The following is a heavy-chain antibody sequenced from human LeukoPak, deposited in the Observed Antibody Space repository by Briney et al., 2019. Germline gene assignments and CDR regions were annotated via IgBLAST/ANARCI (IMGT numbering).Heavy chain of an antibody. CDR2: IYSGGST. CDR1: GFTISSNY. Sequence: GGSLRLSCAASGFTISSNYMSWVRQAPGKGLEWDSVIYSGGSTYYAHSVKGRFTISIDNSKNTLYLQMNSLRAEDTAVYYCARGKGYSSGWIYFYYGMDVWGQGTTVTVSS. CDR3: ARGKGYSSGWIYFYYGMDV. D-gene: IGHD6-19*01. V-gene: IGHV3-53*01. J-gene: IGHJ6*02.